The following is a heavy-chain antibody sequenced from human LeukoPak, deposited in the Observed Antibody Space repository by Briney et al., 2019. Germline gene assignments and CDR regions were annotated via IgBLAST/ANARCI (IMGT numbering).Heavy chain of an antibody. J-gene: IGHJ5*02. CDR1: GGTFSSYA. Sequence: ASVKVSCKASGGTFSSYAISWVRQATGQGLEWMGWMKPNSGNTGYAQKFQGRVTMTRDTSISTAYMELSSLRSEDTAVYYCARSDFWGGSPGVKWFDPWGQGTLVTVSS. CDR3: ARSDFWGGSPGVKWFDP. CDR2: MKPNSGNT. V-gene: IGHV1-8*02. D-gene: IGHD3-3*01.